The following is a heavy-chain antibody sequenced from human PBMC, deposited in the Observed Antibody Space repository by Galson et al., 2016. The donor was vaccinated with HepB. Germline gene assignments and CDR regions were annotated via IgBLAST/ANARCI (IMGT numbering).Heavy chain of an antibody. V-gene: IGHV3-33*01. CDR3: AGEAPILALTLDH. CDR2: IRYDGSNK. CDR1: GFTFSRNG. J-gene: IGHJ4*02. Sequence: FLRLSCAASGFTFSRNGVHWVRQAPGKGLEWVAVIRYDGSNKYHADSVKGRFPISRDNSKNTLYLQMNSRRAEDTAVYYCAGEAPILALTLDHWGQGTLVTVSS. D-gene: IGHD2/OR15-2a*01.